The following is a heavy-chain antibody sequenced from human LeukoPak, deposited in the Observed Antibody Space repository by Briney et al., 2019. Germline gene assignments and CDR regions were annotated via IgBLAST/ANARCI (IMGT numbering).Heavy chain of an antibody. D-gene: IGHD6-19*01. J-gene: IGHJ4*02. CDR2: IRSKAYGGTT. CDR1: GLTFGDYA. Sequence: PGGSLRLSCTASGLTFGDYAMSWVRQAPGKGLEWVGFIRSKAYGGTTEYAASVKGRFTISRDDSKSIAYLQMNSLKTEDTAVYYRTRDVAGYFDYWGQGTLVTVSS. V-gene: IGHV3-49*04. CDR3: TRDVAGYFDY.